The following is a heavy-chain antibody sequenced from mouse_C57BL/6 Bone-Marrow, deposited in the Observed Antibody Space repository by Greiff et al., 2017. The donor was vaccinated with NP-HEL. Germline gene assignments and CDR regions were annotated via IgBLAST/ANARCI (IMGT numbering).Heavy chain of an antibody. Sequence: QVQLQQPGAELVKPGASVKLSCKASGYTFTSYWMQWVKQRPGQGLEWIGEIDPSDSYTNYNQKFKGKATLTVDTSSSTAYMQLSSLTSEDSAVYYCARERGFPVAYWGQGTLVTVSA. V-gene: IGHV1-50*01. CDR1: GYTFTSYW. CDR3: ARERGFPVAY. CDR2: IDPSDSYT. J-gene: IGHJ3*01.